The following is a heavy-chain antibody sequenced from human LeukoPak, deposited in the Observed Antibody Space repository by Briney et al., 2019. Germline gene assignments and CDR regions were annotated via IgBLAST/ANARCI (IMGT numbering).Heavy chain of an antibody. J-gene: IGHJ6*02. CDR3: ARAMTTSFYYYYGMDV. V-gene: IGHV4-34*01. D-gene: IGHD4-11*01. CDR1: GGSFSGYY. CDR2: INHSGST. Sequence: PSETLSLTCAVYGGSFSGYYWSWIRQPPGKGLEWIGEINHSGSTNYNPSLKSRVTISVDTSKNQFSLKLSSVTAADTAVYYCARAMTTSFYYYYGMDVWGRGTTVTVSS.